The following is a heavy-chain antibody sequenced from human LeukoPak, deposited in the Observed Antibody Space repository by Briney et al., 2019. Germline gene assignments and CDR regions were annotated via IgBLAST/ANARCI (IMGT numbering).Heavy chain of an antibody. J-gene: IGHJ2*01. CDR3: ARVYYSRSYDYWYFDL. V-gene: IGHV4-59*01. D-gene: IGHD6-13*01. Sequence: SETLSLTCSVSGGSIRSYYWTWIRQPPGKGLEWIGYIYYSGNTNYNPSLKSRVTISVDTSKNQFSLKLSSVSAADTAVYYCARVYYSRSYDYWYFDLWGRSTLVTVSS. CDR2: IYYSGNT. CDR1: GGSIRSYY.